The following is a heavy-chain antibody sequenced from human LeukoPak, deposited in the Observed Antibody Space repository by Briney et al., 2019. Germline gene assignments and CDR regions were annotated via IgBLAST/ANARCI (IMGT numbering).Heavy chain of an antibody. V-gene: IGHV3-7*01. CDR1: GFTFSSFW. Sequence: PGGSLRLSCAASGFTFSSFWMRWVRQAPGKGLELVANIKQDGSEKYYVDSVQGRFTISRDNAKNSLYLQMNSLRVEDTAVYYCARRIVGPSSGGDYWGQGTPVTVSS. CDR2: IKQDGSEK. D-gene: IGHD1-26*01. J-gene: IGHJ4*02. CDR3: ARRIVGPSSGGDY.